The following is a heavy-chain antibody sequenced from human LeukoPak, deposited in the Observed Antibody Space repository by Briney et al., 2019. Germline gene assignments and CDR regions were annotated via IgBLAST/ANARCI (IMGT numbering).Heavy chain of an antibody. J-gene: IGHJ4*02. V-gene: IGHV3-74*01. Sequence: PGRSLRLSCAASGLTFCSYWMHWVRQAPGRGLVWVSRINSDGGSTTYADSVKGRFTISRDNAENTLYLQMSSLRAEYPAVYYCARSPYSYGSDFDYWGQGTLVTVSS. D-gene: IGHD5-18*01. CDR2: INSDGGST. CDR3: ARSPYSYGSDFDY. CDR1: GLTFCSYW.